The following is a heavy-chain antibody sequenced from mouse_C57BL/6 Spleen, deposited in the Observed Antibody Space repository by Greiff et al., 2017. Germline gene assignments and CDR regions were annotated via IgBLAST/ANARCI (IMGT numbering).Heavy chain of an antibody. D-gene: IGHD2-10*01. V-gene: IGHV5-17*01. CDR2: ISSGSSTI. J-gene: IGHJ4*01. CDR3: AMGTYYGNSYAMDY. CDR1: GFTFSDYG. Sequence: EVQGVESGGGLVKPGGSLKLSCAASGFTFSDYGMHWVRQAPEKGLEWVAYISSGSSTIYYADTVKGRFTISRDNAENTLFLQMTSLRSEDTAMYYCAMGTYYGNSYAMDYWGQGTSVTVSS.